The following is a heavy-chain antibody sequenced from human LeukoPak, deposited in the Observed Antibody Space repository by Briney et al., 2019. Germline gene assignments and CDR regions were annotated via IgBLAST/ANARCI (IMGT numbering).Heavy chain of an antibody. CDR2: IYYSGST. V-gene: IGHV4-59*01. Sequence: SETLSLTCTVSGGSISSYYWSWIRQPPGKGLEWIGYIYYSGSTNYNPSLKSRVTISVDTSKNQFSLKLSSVTAADTAVYYCARLRYCSSTSCYGEAFDIWGQGTMVTVSS. J-gene: IGHJ3*02. D-gene: IGHD2-2*01. CDR1: GGSISSYY. CDR3: ARLRYCSSTSCYGEAFDI.